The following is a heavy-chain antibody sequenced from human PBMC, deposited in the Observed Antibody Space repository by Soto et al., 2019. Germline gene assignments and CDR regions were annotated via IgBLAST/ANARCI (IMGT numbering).Heavy chain of an antibody. J-gene: IGHJ6*02. V-gene: IGHV1-69*13. CDR3: ARLGRQDYSSSSYSAYYYYGMDV. Sequence: SVNVSCKASGGTFSSYAISWVRQAPGQGLEWMGGIIPIFGTANYAQKFQGRVTITADESTSTAYMELSSLRSEDTAVYYCARLGRQDYSSSSYSAYYYYGMDVWGQGTTVTVSS. D-gene: IGHD6-6*01. CDR2: IIPIFGTA. CDR1: GGTFSSYA.